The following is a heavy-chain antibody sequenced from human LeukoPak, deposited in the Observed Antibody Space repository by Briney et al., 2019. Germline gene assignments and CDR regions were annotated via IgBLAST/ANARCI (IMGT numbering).Heavy chain of an antibody. CDR1: GYIFTSYG. CDR2: ISAYNGNT. CDR3: ARCYYYDSSGYYYYYYGMDV. D-gene: IGHD3-22*01. Sequence: ASVKVSCKASGYIFTSYGISWVRQAPGQGLEWMGWISAYNGNTNNAQKVQGRVTMITDTSTSTAYMELSRLRSDDTAVYYCARCYYYDSSGYYYYYYGMDVWGQGTTVTVSS. V-gene: IGHV1-18*01. J-gene: IGHJ6*02.